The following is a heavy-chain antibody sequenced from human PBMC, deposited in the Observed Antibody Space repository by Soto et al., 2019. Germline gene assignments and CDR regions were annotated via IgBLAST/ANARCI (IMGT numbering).Heavy chain of an antibody. CDR2: IYYSGST. D-gene: IGHD3-3*02. Sequence: SETLSLTCTVSGGSISSYYWSWIRQPPGKGLEWIGYIYYSGSTNYNPSLKSRVTISVDTSKNQFSLKLSSVTAADTAVYYCARSGRRLSFAYYQHWCQGTLVT. CDR1: GGSISSYY. CDR3: ARSGRRLSFAYYQH. V-gene: IGHV4-59*01. J-gene: IGHJ1*01.